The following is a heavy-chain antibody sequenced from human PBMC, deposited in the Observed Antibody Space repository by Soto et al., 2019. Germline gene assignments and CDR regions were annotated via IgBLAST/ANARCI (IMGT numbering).Heavy chain of an antibody. CDR2: MNPNSGNT. CDR3: ARGRRYGSGSYLYYYYYMDV. J-gene: IGHJ6*03. CDR1: GYTFTSYD. Sequence: ASVKVSCKASGYTFTSYDINWVRQATGQGPEWMGWMNPNSGNTGYAQKFQGRVTMTRNTSISTAYMELSSLRSEDTAVYYCARGRRYGSGSYLYYYYYMDVWGKGTTVTVSS. D-gene: IGHD3-10*01. V-gene: IGHV1-8*01.